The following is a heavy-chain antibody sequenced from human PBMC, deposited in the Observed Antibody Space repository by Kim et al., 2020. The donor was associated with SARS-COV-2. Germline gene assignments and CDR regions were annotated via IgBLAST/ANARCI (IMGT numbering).Heavy chain of an antibody. D-gene: IGHD3-16*01. Sequence: GGSLRLSCAASGFTFSSYAMSWVRQAPGKGLEWVSAISGSGGSTYYADSVKGRFTISRDNSKNTLYLQMNSLRAEDTAVYYCAKALRYYDYVWGTPTDRLNDAFDIWGQGTMVTVSS. CDR3: AKALRYYDYVWGTPTDRLNDAFDI. CDR2: ISGSGGST. J-gene: IGHJ3*02. V-gene: IGHV3-23*01. CDR1: GFTFSSYA.